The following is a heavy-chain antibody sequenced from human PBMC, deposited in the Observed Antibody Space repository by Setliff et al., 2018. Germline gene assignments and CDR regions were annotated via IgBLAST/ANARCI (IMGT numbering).Heavy chain of an antibody. CDR2: INHSGST. CDR3: ARGYCSGGSCYSGRATYHYYYMDV. D-gene: IGHD2-15*01. Sequence: SETLSLTCAVYGGSFSGYYWSWIRQPPGKGLEWIGEINHSGSTNYNPSLKSRVTISVDTSKNQFSLKLSSVTAADTAVYYCARGYCSGGSCYSGRATYHYYYMDVWGKGTTVTV. J-gene: IGHJ6*03. CDR1: GGSFSGYY. V-gene: IGHV4-34*01.